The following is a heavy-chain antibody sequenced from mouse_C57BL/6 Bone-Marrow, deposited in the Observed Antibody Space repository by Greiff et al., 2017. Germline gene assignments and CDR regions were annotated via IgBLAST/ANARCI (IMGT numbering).Heavy chain of an antibody. CDR2: IDPSDSYT. Sequence: QVQLQQPGAELVMPGASVKLSCKASGYTFTSYWMHWVKQRPGQGLEWIGEIDPSDSYTNYNQKFKGKSTLTVDKSSSTAYMQLSSLTSEDSAVYDCARPAQAAWFAYWGQGTLVTVSA. CDR1: GYTFTSYW. V-gene: IGHV1-69*01. J-gene: IGHJ3*01. D-gene: IGHD3-2*02. CDR3: ARPAQAAWFAY.